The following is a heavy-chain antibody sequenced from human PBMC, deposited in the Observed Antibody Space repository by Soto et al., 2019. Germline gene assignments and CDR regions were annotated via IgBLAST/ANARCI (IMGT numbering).Heavy chain of an antibody. CDR1: GYTFIDYY. CDR2: INPKSGGT. D-gene: IGHD4-17*01. CDR3: ARDVVTTTTGTGFGH. J-gene: IGHJ4*02. V-gene: IGHV1-2*02. Sequence: GASVKVSCKASGYTFIDYYMHWVRQAPGQGLEWMGWINPKSGGTNYAQKFHGRVTMTRDTSINTVFMELSRLNSDDAAMYFCARDVVTTTTGTGFGHWGQGTRGAVSS.